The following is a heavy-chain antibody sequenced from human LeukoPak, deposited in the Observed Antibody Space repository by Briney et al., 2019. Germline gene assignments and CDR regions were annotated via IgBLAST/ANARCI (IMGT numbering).Heavy chain of an antibody. CDR3: TKDPYYYGSGSYPRFDY. CDR2: ISSNGSTT. J-gene: IGHJ4*02. D-gene: IGHD3-10*01. CDR1: GFTFSTYA. Sequence: GGSLRLSCSASGFTFSTYAMHWVRQAPGKGLEYVSAISSNGSTTYYEDSVKGRFTISRDNSKNTLFLHMSSLRAEDTAVYYCTKDPYYYGSGSYPRFDYWGQGTLVTVSS. V-gene: IGHV3-64D*06.